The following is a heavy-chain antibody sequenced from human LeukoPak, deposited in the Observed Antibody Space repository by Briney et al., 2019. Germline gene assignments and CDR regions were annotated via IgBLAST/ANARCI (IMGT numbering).Heavy chain of an antibody. V-gene: IGHV4-59*08. J-gene: IGHJ4*02. CDR1: GGSISSYC. Sequence: SETLSLTCTVSGGSISSYCWSWIRQPPGKGLEWIGYIYYSGSTNYNPSLKSRVTISVDTSKNQFSLKLSSVTAADTAVYYCARQGASITLIDYWGQGTLVTVSS. D-gene: IGHD1-20*01. CDR3: ARQGASITLIDY. CDR2: IYYSGST.